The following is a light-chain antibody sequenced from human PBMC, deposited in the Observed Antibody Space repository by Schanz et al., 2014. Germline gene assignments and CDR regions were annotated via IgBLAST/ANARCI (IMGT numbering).Light chain of an antibody. CDR2: DVT. J-gene: IGLJ3*02. V-gene: IGLV2-14*01. Sequence: QSALTQPASVSGSPGQSITISCTGTSSDVGGYNYVSWYQQHPGKAPKLMIYDVTNRPSGVPDRFSGSKSGTSASLAIAGLQAEDEAVYYCQSFDTRLSGWVFGGGTKVTVL. CDR3: QSFDTRLSGWV. CDR1: SSDVGGYNY.